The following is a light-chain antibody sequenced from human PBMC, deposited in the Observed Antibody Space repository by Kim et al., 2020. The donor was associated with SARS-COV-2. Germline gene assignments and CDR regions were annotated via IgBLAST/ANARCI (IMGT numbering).Light chain of an antibody. CDR3: QQYVSSPWT. Sequence: EIVLTQSPGTLSLSPGERATLSCRASQSVTSNYLAWYQQQPGQAPRLLMYGASTRAIGIADRFSGSGSGTDFTLTISRLEPEDFAVYYCQQYVSSPWTFGQGTKV. CDR1: QSVTSNY. J-gene: IGKJ1*01. CDR2: GAS. V-gene: IGKV3-20*01.